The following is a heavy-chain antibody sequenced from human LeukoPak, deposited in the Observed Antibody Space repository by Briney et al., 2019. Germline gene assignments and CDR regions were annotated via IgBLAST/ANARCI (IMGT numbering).Heavy chain of an antibody. D-gene: IGHD3-22*01. CDR2: IYDSGST. J-gene: IGHJ5*02. CDR3: ARSIVRGGPDSSLRWFDP. Sequence: SETPSLTCTVSGGSISSDYWSWIRQPPGEGLEWIGYIYDSGSTNYIPSLKSRVTMSLDTSKNQFSLKLSSVTAADTAVYYCARSIVRGGPDSSLRWFDPWGQGTLVTVSS. V-gene: IGHV4-59*08. CDR1: GGSISSDY.